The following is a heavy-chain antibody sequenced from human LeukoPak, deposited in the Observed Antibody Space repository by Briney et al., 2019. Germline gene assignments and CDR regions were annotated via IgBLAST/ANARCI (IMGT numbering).Heavy chain of an antibody. CDR3: ARGGEEWELPGRYYYYYGMDV. CDR2: ISSNGGST. CDR1: GFTFSSYA. V-gene: IGHV3-64*01. J-gene: IGHJ6*02. Sequence: GGSLRLSCAASGFTFSSYAMHWVRKAPGKGLEYVSAISSNGGSTYYVNSVKGRFTISRDNSKNTLYLQMGSLRAEDMAVYYCARGGEEWELPGRYYYYYGMDVWGQGTTVTVSS. D-gene: IGHD1-26*01.